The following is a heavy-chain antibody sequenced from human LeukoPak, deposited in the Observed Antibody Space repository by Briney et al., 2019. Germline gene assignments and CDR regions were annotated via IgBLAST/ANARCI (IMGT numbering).Heavy chain of an antibody. D-gene: IGHD6-6*01. CDR1: EFTFSSYA. CDR3: ARGIEYSSSSDY. V-gene: IGHV3-30*04. CDR2: ISHDGSNK. J-gene: IGHJ4*02. Sequence: PGRSLRLSCAASEFTFSSYAARWVRQAPGKGLEWVAVISHDGSNKYYADSVKGRFTISRDNSKNTLYLQMNSLRVEDTAVYYCARGIEYSSSSDYWGQGTLVAVSS.